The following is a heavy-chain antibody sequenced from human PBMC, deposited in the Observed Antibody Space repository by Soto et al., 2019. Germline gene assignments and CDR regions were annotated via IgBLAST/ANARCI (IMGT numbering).Heavy chain of an antibody. CDR2: IYYSGST. J-gene: IGHJ4*02. V-gene: IGHV4-61*01. Sequence: SETLSLTCTVSGGSVSSGSYYWSWIRQPPGKGLEWIGYIYYSGSTNYNPSLKSRVTISVDTSKNQFSLKLSSVTAADTAVYYCARVVSLGYYDSSGFDYWRQGTLVTVSS. CDR3: ARVVSLGYYDSSGFDY. CDR1: GGSVSSGSYY. D-gene: IGHD3-22*01.